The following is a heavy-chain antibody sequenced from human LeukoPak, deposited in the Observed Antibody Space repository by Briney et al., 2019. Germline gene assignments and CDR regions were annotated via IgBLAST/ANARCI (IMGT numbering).Heavy chain of an antibody. CDR1: GFTLSSYV. Sequence: GGSLRLSCAASGFTLSSYVMNWVRQAPGKGLEWVSVISASGGSTYYADSVKGRFTVSRDNSKNTVYLQMNSLRAEDTAVYYCARDPGDYVGNDAFDIWGQGTMVTVSS. V-gene: IGHV3-23*01. CDR2: ISASGGST. D-gene: IGHD4-17*01. CDR3: ARDPGDYVGNDAFDI. J-gene: IGHJ3*02.